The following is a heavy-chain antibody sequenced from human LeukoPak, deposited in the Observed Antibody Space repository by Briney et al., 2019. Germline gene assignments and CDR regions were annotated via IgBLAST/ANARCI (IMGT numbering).Heavy chain of an antibody. D-gene: IGHD6-13*01. CDR3: ARPALRGSSWYYFDP. V-gene: IGHV5-51*01. CDR1: GYSFTSYW. J-gene: IGHJ4*02. Sequence: GESLKISCKGSGYSFTSYWIGWVRQMPGKGLEWMGIIYPGDSDTRYSPSFQGQVTISADKSISTAYLQWSSLKASDTAMYYCARPALRGSSWYYFDPWGQGTLVTVSS. CDR2: IYPGDSDT.